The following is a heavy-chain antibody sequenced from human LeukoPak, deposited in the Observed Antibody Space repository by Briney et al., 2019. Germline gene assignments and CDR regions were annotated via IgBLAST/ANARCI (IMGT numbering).Heavy chain of an antibody. D-gene: IGHD3-16*02. CDR2: IYPGDSDT. CDR3: ARLRLGEFSGYYFAY. CDR1: GYSFTSYW. V-gene: IGHV5-51*01. Sequence: GESLKISCKGSGYSFTSYWIGWVRQMPGKGLEWMGIIYPGDSDTRYSPSFQGQVTISADKSISTAYLQWSSLKASDTAMYYRARLRLGEFSGYYFAYWGQGTLVTVSS. J-gene: IGHJ4*02.